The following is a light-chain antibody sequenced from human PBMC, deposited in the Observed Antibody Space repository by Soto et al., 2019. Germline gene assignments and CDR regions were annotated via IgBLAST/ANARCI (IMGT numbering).Light chain of an antibody. CDR1: QSLLSSNGYNY. J-gene: IGKJ1*01. CDR3: MQALRAPPT. Sequence: DLVMTQSPLSLPVTPGEPASISCRSSQSLLSSNGYNYLDWYLQKPGQSPQLLSYLGSNRASGVPVRLSGSGSGTDFTLEISRVEAEDVGIYHCMQALRAPPTFGQGTKVEI. CDR2: LGS. V-gene: IGKV2-28*01.